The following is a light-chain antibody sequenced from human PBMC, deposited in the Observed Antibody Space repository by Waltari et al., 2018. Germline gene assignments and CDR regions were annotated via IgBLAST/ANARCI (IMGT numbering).Light chain of an antibody. CDR1: QSVSSN. CDR2: GAS. Sequence: EIVMTQSPATLSGSPGERATLSCRASQSVSSNLAWYQQKPGQAPRLLIYGASTRATGIPARFSGSGSGTEFTLTISSLQSEDFAVYYCQQYNNWPGTFGQGTKLGIK. J-gene: IGKJ2*01. V-gene: IGKV3-15*01. CDR3: QQYNNWPGT.